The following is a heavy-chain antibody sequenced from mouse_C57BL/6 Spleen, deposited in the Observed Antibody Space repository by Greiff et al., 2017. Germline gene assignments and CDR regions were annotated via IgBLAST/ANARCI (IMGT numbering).Heavy chain of an antibody. V-gene: IGHV1-63*01. CDR1: GYTFTNYW. Sequence: QVQLKQSGAELVRPGTSVKMSCKASGYTFTNYWIGWAKQRPGHGLEWIGDIYPGGGYTNYNEKFKGKATLTADKSSSTAYMQFSSLTYEDSAIYYCARGGYESYAMDYWGQGTSVTVSS. J-gene: IGHJ4*01. CDR2: IYPGGGYT. D-gene: IGHD2-2*01. CDR3: ARGGYESYAMDY.